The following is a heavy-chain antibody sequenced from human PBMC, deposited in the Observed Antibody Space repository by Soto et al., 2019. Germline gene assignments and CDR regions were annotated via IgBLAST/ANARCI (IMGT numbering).Heavy chain of an antibody. D-gene: IGHD1-26*01. Sequence: SETLSLTCTVSGVSISGGAYYCTWIRQHPGRGLEWIGYIYYSGTTYHNPSLKSRIAISVDTSKNQLSLELTSVTAADTAVYYCACGTFRHFDLWGQGTMVTVSS. CDR1: GVSISGGAYY. J-gene: IGHJ3*01. CDR3: ACGTFRHFDL. CDR2: IYYSGTT. V-gene: IGHV4-31*03.